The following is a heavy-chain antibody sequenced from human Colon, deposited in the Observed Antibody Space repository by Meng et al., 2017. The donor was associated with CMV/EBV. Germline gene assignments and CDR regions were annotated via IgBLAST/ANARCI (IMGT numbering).Heavy chain of an antibody. J-gene: IGHJ4*02. CDR3: ARLGEYSLKD. CDR2: INQDGSEE. Sequence: GASLKISCAASGFAFSSSWMSWVRQAPGKGLEWVATINQDGSEEQQVEAVKGRFTISRDNAKTSLYLQMDSLTVEDTALYYCARLGEYSLKDWGQGTLVTVSS. D-gene: IGHD3-16*01. V-gene: IGHV3-7*01. CDR1: GFAFSSSW.